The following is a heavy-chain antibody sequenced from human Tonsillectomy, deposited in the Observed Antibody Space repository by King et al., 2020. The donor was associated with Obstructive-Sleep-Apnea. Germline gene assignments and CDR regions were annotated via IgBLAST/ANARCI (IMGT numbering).Heavy chain of an antibody. J-gene: IGHJ4*02. CDR1: GYSFTSYW. CDR2: IEPSDSYT. V-gene: IGHV5-10-1*01. D-gene: IGHD1-26*01. Sequence: VQLVESGAEVKKPGESLRISCKGSGYSFTSYWISWVRQMPGKGLEWMGRIEPSDSYTNYSPSFQGHVTISADKSISTAYLQWSSLKASDTAMYYCASTQVGTTPSYFDYWGQGTLVTVSS. CDR3: ASTQVGTTPSYFDY.